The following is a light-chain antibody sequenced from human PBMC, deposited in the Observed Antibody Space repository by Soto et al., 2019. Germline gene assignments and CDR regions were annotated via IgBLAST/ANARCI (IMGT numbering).Light chain of an antibody. Sequence: QSVLTQPASVSGSPGQSITISCTGTSSDVGGYNYVSWYQQHPGKAPKLMIYDVSNRPSGVSNRFSGSKSGNMASLTISGLQAEDEADYYCSSYTSSSTLGHVVFGGGTKVTVL. CDR3: SSYTSSSTLGHVV. J-gene: IGLJ2*01. V-gene: IGLV2-14*01. CDR1: SSDVGGYNY. CDR2: DVS.